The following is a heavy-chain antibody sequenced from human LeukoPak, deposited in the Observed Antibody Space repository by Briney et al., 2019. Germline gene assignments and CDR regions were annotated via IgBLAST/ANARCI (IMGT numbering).Heavy chain of an antibody. CDR1: GFTFSSYS. J-gene: IGHJ6*04. CDR3: ARDRALEYYGMDV. Sequence: GGSLRLSCAASGFTFSSYSMNWVRQAPGKGLEWVSSISSSSSYIYYADSVKGRFTISRDNSKNTLYLQMNSLRAEDTAVYYCARDRALEYYGMDVWGKGTTVTVSS. D-gene: IGHD3-3*01. CDR2: ISSSSSYI. V-gene: IGHV3-21*01.